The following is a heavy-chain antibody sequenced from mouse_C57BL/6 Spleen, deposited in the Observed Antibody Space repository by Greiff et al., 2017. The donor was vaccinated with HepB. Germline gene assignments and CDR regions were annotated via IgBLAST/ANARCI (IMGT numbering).Heavy chain of an antibody. V-gene: IGHV1-59*01. CDR1: GYTFTSYW. CDR3: ARSKAYFDY. CDR2: IDPSDSYT. Sequence: QVQLQQPGAELVRPGTSVKLSCKASGYTFTSYWMHWVKQRPGQGLEWIGVIDPSDSYTNYTQKFKGKATLTVDTSSSTAYMQLSSRTSEDSAVYYCARSKAYFDYWGQGTTLTVAS. J-gene: IGHJ2*01.